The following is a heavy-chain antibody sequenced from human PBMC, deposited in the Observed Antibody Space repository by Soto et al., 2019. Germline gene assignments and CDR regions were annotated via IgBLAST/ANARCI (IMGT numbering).Heavy chain of an antibody. D-gene: IGHD3-10*01. J-gene: IGHJ6*02. Sequence: GGSLRLSCAASGFTFSSYSMNWVRQAPGRGLEWVSAITRGSSYTYYADSVKGRFTISRDNAKNSLYLQMNSLRAEDTAVYYCARDITMVRAPYGMDVWGQGTTVTV. CDR2: ITRGSSYT. CDR1: GFTFSSYS. V-gene: IGHV3-21*01. CDR3: ARDITMVRAPYGMDV.